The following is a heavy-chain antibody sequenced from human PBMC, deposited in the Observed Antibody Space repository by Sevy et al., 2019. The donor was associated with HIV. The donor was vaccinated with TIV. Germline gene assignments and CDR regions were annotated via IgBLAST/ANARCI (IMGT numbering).Heavy chain of an antibody. J-gene: IGHJ5*02. V-gene: IGHV4-61*01. CDR1: GGSVSSGSHY. CDR3: ARDAGGYYYDSSGYDIHNWFDP. CDR2: IYYSGST. D-gene: IGHD3-22*01. Sequence: SETLSLTCTVSGGSVSSGSHYWSWIRQPPGKGLEWIGYIYYSGSTNYNPSLKSRVTISVDTSKNQFSLKLSSVTAADTAVYYCARDAGGYYYDSSGYDIHNWFDPWGQGTLVTVSS.